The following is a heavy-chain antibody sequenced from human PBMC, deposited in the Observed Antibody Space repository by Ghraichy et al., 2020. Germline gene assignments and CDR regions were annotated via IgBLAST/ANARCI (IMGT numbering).Heavy chain of an antibody. Sequence: RGSLRLSCAASGFTFSSYSMNWVRQAPGKGLEWVSSISSSSSYIYYADSVKGRFTISRDNAKNSLYLQMNSLRAEDTAVYYCARGLEFVDSSGYYPDYWGQGTLVTVSS. CDR2: ISSSSSYI. J-gene: IGHJ4*02. CDR1: GFTFSSYS. CDR3: ARGLEFVDSSGYYPDY. V-gene: IGHV3-21*01. D-gene: IGHD3-22*01.